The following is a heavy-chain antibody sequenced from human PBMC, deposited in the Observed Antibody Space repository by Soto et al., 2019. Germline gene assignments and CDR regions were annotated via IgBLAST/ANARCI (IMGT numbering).Heavy chain of an antibody. CDR2: ISYDGSNK. J-gene: IGHJ6*02. CDR1: GFTFSSYV. V-gene: IGHV3-30*18. D-gene: IGHD2-2*01. CDR3: AKDLEGYCTTTSCYTYFGLDV. Sequence: VGSLRLSCAASGFTFSSYVMHWVRQARGKGLEWVAVISYDGSNKYYADSVKGRFTISRDNSKHTLYLQMNSLRPEDTAVYYCAKDLEGYCTTTSCYTYFGLDVWGQGTTVTVSS.